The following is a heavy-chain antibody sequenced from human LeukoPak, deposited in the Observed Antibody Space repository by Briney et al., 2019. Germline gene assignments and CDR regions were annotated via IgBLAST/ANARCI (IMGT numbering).Heavy chain of an antibody. CDR3: ARGGGYSSPTGYYYMDV. CDR2: IIPIFGTA. J-gene: IGHJ6*03. D-gene: IGHD6-13*01. CDR1: GGTFSSYA. V-gene: IGHV1-69*05. Sequence: GSSVKVSCKASGGTFSSYAISWVRQAPGQGLEWMGGIIPIFGTANYAQKFQGRVTITTDESTSTAYMELSSLRSEDTAVYYCARGGGYSSPTGYYYMDVWGKGTTVTVSS.